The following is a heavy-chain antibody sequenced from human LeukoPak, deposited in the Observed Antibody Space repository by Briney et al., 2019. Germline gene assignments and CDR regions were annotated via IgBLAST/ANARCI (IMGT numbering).Heavy chain of an antibody. J-gene: IGHJ4*02. CDR2: IYPGDFDT. CDR3: ARSPSGDYYDSSGYYPADY. CDR1: GYSFTSYW. D-gene: IGHD3-22*01. Sequence: GESLKISCKGSGYSFTSYWIGWVRQMPGKGLEWMGIIYPGDFDTRYSPSFQGQVTISADKSISTAYLQWSSLKASDTAMYYCARSPSGDYYDSSGYYPADYWGQGTLVTVSS. V-gene: IGHV5-51*01.